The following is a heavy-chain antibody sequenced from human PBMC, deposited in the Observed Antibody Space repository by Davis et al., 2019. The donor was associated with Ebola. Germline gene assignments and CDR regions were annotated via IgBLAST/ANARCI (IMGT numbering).Heavy chain of an antibody. CDR1: GFTFSSYA. J-gene: IGHJ5*02. V-gene: IGHV3-30-3*01. CDR2: ISYDGSNK. CDR3: ARGVPAAPIDP. Sequence: GESLKISCAASGFTFSSYAMHWVRQAPGKGLEWVAVISYDGSNKYYADSVKGRFTISRDNSKNTLYLQMNSLRAEDTAVYYCARGVPAAPIDPWGQGTLVTVSS. D-gene: IGHD2-2*01.